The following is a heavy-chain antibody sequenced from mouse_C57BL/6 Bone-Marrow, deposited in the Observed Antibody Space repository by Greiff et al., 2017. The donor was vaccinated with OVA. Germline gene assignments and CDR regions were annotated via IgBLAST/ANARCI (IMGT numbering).Heavy chain of an antibody. J-gene: IGHJ4*01. CDR1: GFTFSDYG. Sequence: EVQGVESGGGLVKPGGSLKLSCAASGFTFSDYGMHWVRQAPEKGLEWVAYISSGSSTIYYADTVKGRFTISRDNAKNTLFLQMTSLRSEYTDMYYCARRESPRSYSKGALDYWGQGTSVTVTS. V-gene: IGHV5-17*01. CDR2: ISSGSSTI. CDR3: ARRESPRSYSKGALDY. D-gene: IGHD2-5*01.